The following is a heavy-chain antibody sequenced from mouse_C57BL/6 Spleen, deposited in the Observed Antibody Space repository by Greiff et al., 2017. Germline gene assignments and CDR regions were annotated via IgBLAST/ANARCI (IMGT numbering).Heavy chain of an antibody. CDR2: IFPGSGST. Sequence: QVQLQQSGPELVKPGASVKISCKASGYTFTDYYINWVKQRPGQGLEWIGWIFPGSGSTYYNEKFKGKATLTVDKSSSTAYMLLSSLTSEDSAVYFCARSNYYGSSPAWFAYWGQGTLVTVSA. V-gene: IGHV1-75*01. CDR3: ARSNYYGSSPAWFAY. D-gene: IGHD1-1*01. CDR1: GYTFTDYY. J-gene: IGHJ3*01.